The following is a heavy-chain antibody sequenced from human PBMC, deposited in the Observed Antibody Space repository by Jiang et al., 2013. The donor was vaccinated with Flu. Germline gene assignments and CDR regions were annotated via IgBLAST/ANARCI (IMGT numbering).Heavy chain of an antibody. CDR2: TSYSGST. CDR1: GGSISSGSYY. V-gene: IGHV4-31*03. D-gene: IGHD2-21*01. Sequence: GSGLVKPSQTLSLTCTVSGGSISSGSYYWSWIRQHPGKGLEWIGDTSYSGSTNYNPSLKSRINISLDTSKNQFSLKLSSVTAADTAMYYCARYHCGGECYSGWFDPWGQGTLVTVSS. J-gene: IGHJ5*02. CDR3: ARYHCGGECYSGWFDP.